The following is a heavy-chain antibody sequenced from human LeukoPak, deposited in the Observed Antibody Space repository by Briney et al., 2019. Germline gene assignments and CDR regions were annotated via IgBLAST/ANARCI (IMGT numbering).Heavy chain of an antibody. CDR3: ASHSSWRSYYFDY. V-gene: IGHV4-59*01. CDR2: IYYSGST. CDR1: GGSISSYY. D-gene: IGHD6-13*01. Sequence: SETLSLTYTVSGGSISSYYWSWIRQPPGRGLEWIGYIYYSGSTNYNPSLKSRVTISVDTSKNQFSLKLSSVTAADTAAYYCASHSSWRSYYFDYWGQGTLVTVSS. J-gene: IGHJ4*02.